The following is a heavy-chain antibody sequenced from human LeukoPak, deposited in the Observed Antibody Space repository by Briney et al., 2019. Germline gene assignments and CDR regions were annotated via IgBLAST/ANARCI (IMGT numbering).Heavy chain of an antibody. J-gene: IGHJ4*02. CDR1: GFTLSSYW. CDR2: INTDGSST. Sequence: PGGSLRLSCAASGFTLSSYWMHWVRQAPGKGLVWVSRINTDGSSTTYVDSVKGRFTISRDNAKNTLYLQMNSLRAEDTAVYYCARELSCEKDYWGQGTLVTVSS. V-gene: IGHV3-74*01. D-gene: IGHD3-16*02. CDR3: ARELSCEKDY.